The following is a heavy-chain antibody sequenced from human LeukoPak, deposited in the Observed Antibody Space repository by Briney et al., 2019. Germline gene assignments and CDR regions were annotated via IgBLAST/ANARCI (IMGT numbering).Heavy chain of an antibody. CDR1: GFTFSSYS. CDR3: ARDRAMVRGVIDY. V-gene: IGHV3-21*01. D-gene: IGHD3-10*01. CDR2: ISSSSSYI. Sequence: GGSLRLSCAASGFTFSSYSMNWVRQAPGKGLEWVSSISSSSSYIYYADSVKGRFTISRDNAKNSLYLQMNSLRAEDTAVYYCARDRAMVRGVIDYWGQETLVTVSS. J-gene: IGHJ4*02.